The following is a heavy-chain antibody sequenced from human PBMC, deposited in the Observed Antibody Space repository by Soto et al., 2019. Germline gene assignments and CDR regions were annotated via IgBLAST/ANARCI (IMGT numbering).Heavy chain of an antibody. CDR1: GASISTINW. J-gene: IGHJ1*01. CDR3: ARGGSSNWLRIFHQ. CDR2: IYHDGST. D-gene: IGHD6-13*01. Sequence: SETLSLTCAVSGASISTINWWSWVRQPPGMGLEWIGEIYHDGSTNYNPSLKSRISMSLDKSKNEFSLKLSYVTAADTAVYYCARGGSSNWLRIFHQWGQGTLVTVSS. V-gene: IGHV4-4*02.